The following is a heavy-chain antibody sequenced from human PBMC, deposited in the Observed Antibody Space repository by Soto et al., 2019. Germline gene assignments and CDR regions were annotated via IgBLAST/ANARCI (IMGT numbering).Heavy chain of an antibody. CDR1: GFTFSSYA. J-gene: IGHJ4*02. CDR2: ISGSGGSNK. V-gene: IGHV3-23*01. Sequence: GGSLRLSCAASGFTFSSYAMSWVRQAPGKGLEWVSAISGSGGSNKCYADSVKGRFTISKDNSKNMLYLQMDSLRVEDTAIYYCARDSPPDYWGQGTPVTVSS. CDR3: ARDSPPDY.